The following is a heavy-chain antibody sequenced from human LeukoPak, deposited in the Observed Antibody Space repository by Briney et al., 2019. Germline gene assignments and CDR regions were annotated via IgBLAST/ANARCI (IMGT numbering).Heavy chain of an antibody. D-gene: IGHD5-18*01. CDR2: FYYSGST. V-gene: IGHV4-39*07. J-gene: IGHJ4*02. CDR3: ARDGYNYGLDRFDY. Sequence: SETLSLTCTVSGGSISGTGYYWGWIRQPPGKGLEWIGSFYYSGSTYYNPSLNSRVTISVDTSKNQFSLKLTSVTAADTAVYYCARDGYNYGLDRFDYWGQGILVTVSS. CDR1: GGSISGTGYY.